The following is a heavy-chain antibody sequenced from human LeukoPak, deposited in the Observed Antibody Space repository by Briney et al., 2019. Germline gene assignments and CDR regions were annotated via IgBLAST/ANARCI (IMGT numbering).Heavy chain of an antibody. Sequence: SETLSLTCTVSGGSISSYYWSWIRQPPGKGLEWIGYIYYSGSTNYNPSLKSRVTISVDTSKNQFSLKLSSVTAADTAVYYCAKDGNDGSSDYHFDQWGQGTLVTVSS. V-gene: IGHV4-59*01. D-gene: IGHD3-22*01. CDR2: IYYSGST. J-gene: IGHJ4*02. CDR1: GGSISSYY. CDR3: AKDGNDGSSDYHFDQ.